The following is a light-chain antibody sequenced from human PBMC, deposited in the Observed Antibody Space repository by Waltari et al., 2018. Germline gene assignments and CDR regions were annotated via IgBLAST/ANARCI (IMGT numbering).Light chain of an antibody. CDR3: QQYYSTPPIT. CDR1: QSVLYSSTNKNY. V-gene: IGKV4-1*01. J-gene: IGKJ5*01. CDR2: WAS. Sequence: SLAVSLGERATINCKSSQSVLYSSTNKNYLAWYQQKPGQPPKLLIYWASTRESGVPDRFSGSGSGADFTLTISSLQAEDVAVYYCQQYYSTPPITFGQGTRLEIK.